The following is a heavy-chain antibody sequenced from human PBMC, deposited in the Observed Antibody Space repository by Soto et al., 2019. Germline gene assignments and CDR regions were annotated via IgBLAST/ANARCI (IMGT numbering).Heavy chain of an antibody. CDR1: GFTLGNFW. V-gene: IGHV3-7*01. J-gene: IGHJ3*02. Sequence: EVQLVESGGDLAQPGGPLKLSVAASGFTLGNFWVNWVRQAQGKGLEWVANIKQGGIERNYVDSVKGRFTISRDDTKNSLFLQMNNLRVEDAAIYYCLVTTSAVDIWGRGTTVTVSS. CDR2: IKQGGIER. CDR3: LVTTSAVDI. D-gene: IGHD4-17*01.